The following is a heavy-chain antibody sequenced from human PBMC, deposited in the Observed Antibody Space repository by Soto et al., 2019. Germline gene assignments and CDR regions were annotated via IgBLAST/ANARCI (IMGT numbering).Heavy chain of an antibody. V-gene: IGHV1-69*13. Sequence: GASVKVSCKASGGTFSIYAISGVGQSAGQGREWMGGIIPIFGTANYAQKFQGRVTITADESTSTAYMELSSLRPEDTAVYYCASPEGGAQPFAFDYWGQGTLVTVSS. CDR2: IIPIFGTA. D-gene: IGHD3-16*01. J-gene: IGHJ4*02. CDR3: ASPEGGAQPFAFDY. CDR1: GGTFSIYA.